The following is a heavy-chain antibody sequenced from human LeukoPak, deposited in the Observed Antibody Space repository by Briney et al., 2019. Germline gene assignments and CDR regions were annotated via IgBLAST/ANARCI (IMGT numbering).Heavy chain of an antibody. CDR1: GFTFSSYS. Sequence: GGSLRLSCAASGFTFSSYSMNWVRQAQGKGLEWVSYISSSSSTIYYADSVKGRFTISRDNAKNSLYLQMNSLRAKDTAVYYCASRGGDYYDSSGYSLDYWGQGTLVTVSS. CDR3: ASRGGDYYDSSGYSLDY. D-gene: IGHD3-22*01. V-gene: IGHV3-48*01. CDR2: ISSSSSTI. J-gene: IGHJ4*02.